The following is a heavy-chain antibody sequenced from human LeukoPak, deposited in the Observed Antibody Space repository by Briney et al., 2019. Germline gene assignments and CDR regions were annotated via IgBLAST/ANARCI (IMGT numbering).Heavy chain of an antibody. CDR1: GYTFTSYD. Sequence: KPGASVKVSCKASGYTFTSYDINWVRQATGQGLEWMGWMNPNSGNTGYAQKFQGRVTITRNTSISTAYMELSSLRSEDTAVYYCARNLRLRTRDEAISYWGQGTLVTVSS. V-gene: IGHV1-8*03. CDR3: ARNLRLRTRDEAISY. D-gene: IGHD5-24*01. J-gene: IGHJ4*02. CDR2: MNPNSGNT.